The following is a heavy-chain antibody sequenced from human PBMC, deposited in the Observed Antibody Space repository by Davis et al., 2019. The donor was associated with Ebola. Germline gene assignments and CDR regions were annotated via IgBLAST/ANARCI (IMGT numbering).Heavy chain of an antibody. D-gene: IGHD2-8*01. CDR2: IYHSGST. Sequence: PSETLSLTCAVSGGSISSSNWWSWVRQPPGKGLEWIGEIYHSGSTNYNPSLKSRVTISVDTSKNQFSLKLSSVTAADTAVYYCASLASMDYYYMDVWGKGTTVTVSS. CDR1: GGSISSSNW. V-gene: IGHV4-4*02. J-gene: IGHJ6*03. CDR3: ASLASMDYYYMDV.